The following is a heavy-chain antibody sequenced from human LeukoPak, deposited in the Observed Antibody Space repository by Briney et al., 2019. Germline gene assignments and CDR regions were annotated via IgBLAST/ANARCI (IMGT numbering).Heavy chain of an antibody. CDR2: MNPNSGNT. CDR1: GGTFSSYA. V-gene: IGHV1-8*02. Sequence: GASVKVSCKASGGTFSSYAISWVRQAPGQGLEWMGWMNPNSGNTGYAQKFQGRVAMTRNTSITTAYMELSSLGSEDTAVYYCARGLGRTAMVTRGGVRFDYWGQGTLVTVSS. D-gene: IGHD5-18*01. CDR3: ARGLGRTAMVTRGGVRFDY. J-gene: IGHJ4*02.